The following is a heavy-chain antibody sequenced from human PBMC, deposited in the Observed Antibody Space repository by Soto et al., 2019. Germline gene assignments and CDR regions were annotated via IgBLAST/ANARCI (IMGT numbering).Heavy chain of an antibody. CDR1: GFTFSSYE. CDR2: ISSSGSAI. V-gene: IGHV3-48*03. J-gene: IGHJ4*02. D-gene: IGHD1-1*01. CDR3: ARVLEHLDY. Sequence: GGSLRLSCAASGFTFSSYEMNWARQAPGKGLEWASYISSSGSAIYYADSVKGRFTISRDNAKNSLYLQMNSLRAEDTAVYYCARVLEHLDYWGQGTLVTVSS.